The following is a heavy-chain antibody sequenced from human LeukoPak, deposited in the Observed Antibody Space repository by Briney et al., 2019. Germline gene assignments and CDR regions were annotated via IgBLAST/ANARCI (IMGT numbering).Heavy chain of an antibody. J-gene: IGHJ3*02. Sequence: SVKVSCKASGGAFSSYAIRWVREAPGQGLEWMGGIIPIFGTANYAQKFQGRVTITTDESTSTAYMELSSLRSEDTAVYYCAGTYYYDSSGSYRAFDIWGQGTMVTVSS. CDR2: IIPIFGTA. V-gene: IGHV1-69*05. D-gene: IGHD3-22*01. CDR1: GGAFSSYA. CDR3: AGTYYYDSSGSYRAFDI.